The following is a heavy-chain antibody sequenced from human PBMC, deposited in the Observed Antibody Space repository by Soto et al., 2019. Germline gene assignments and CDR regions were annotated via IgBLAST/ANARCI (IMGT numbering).Heavy chain of an antibody. V-gene: IGHV4-34*01. CDR3: ARVCVFWSGYYYFGMDV. CDR1: GGSFSGYY. J-gene: IGHJ6*04. Sequence: SETLSLTCAVYGGSFSGYYWSWIRQPPGKGLEWIGEINHSGSTNYNPSLKSRVTISVETSKNQCSLRRSCGSAAERAVYYCARVCVFWSGYYYFGMDVWGEGTAVTVSS. D-gene: IGHD3-3*01. CDR2: INHSGST.